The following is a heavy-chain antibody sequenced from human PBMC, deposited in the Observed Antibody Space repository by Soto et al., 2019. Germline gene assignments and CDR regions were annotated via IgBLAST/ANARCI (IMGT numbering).Heavy chain of an antibody. Sequence: LSLTCAVYGGSFSGYYWSWIRQPPGKGLEWIGEINHSGSTNYNPSLKSRVTISVDTSKNQFSLKLSSVTAADTAVYYCARGRNYYGSGSYFSWFDPWGQGTLVTVSS. CDR2: INHSGST. D-gene: IGHD3-10*01. J-gene: IGHJ5*02. CDR1: GGSFSGYY. CDR3: ARGRNYYGSGSYFSWFDP. V-gene: IGHV4-34*01.